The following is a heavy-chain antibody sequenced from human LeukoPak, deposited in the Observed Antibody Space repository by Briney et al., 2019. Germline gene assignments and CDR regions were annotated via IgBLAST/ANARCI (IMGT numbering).Heavy chain of an antibody. CDR2: INQGGSEK. CDR3: ARDVTALDS. J-gene: IGHJ4*02. CDR1: GFTFSSYA. D-gene: IGHD2-2*01. V-gene: IGHV3-7*01. Sequence: GGSLRLSCAASGFTFSSYAMSWVRQAPEKGLEWVANINQGGSEKYYVDSVRGRFTISRDNAKNSLYLQMNSLRADDTAVYYCARDVTALDSWGQGTLVTVSS.